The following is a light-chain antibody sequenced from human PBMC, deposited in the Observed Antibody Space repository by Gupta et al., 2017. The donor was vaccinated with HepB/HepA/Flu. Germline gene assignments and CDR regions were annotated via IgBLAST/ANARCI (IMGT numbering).Light chain of an antibody. J-gene: IGKJ5*01. CDR3: MQGKQWPPT. Sequence: DIVMTQSPLSLPVTFGQPASISCRSSQSLVYSDGYSYLNWFHQRPGQSPRRLIYQVSNRDSGVPDRFSGSGSGTDFTLKISRVEAEDVGVYFCMQGKQWPPTFGQGTRLEIK. V-gene: IGKV2-30*01. CDR2: QVS. CDR1: QSLVYSDGYSY.